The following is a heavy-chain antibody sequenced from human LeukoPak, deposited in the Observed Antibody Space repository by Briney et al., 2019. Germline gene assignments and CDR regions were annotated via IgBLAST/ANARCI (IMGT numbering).Heavy chain of an antibody. J-gene: IGHJ5*02. Sequence: GGSLRLSCAASGFTFSTYSIHWVRQAPGKGLEWVAIISSDGNKKYYSDSVQGRFTISRDNSRNTLYLQMNSLRAEDTAVYYCARGHSYLAGPLWFDPWGQGTLVTVSS. CDR3: ARGHSYLAGPLWFDP. CDR1: GFTFSTYS. V-gene: IGHV3-30-3*01. CDR2: ISSDGNKK. D-gene: IGHD6-13*01.